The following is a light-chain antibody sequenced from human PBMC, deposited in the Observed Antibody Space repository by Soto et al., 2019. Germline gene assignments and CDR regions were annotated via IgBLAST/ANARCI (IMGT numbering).Light chain of an antibody. V-gene: IGLV2-14*03. CDR1: NSDVGAYPY. CDR3: SSYATSGTNVI. J-gene: IGLJ2*01. Sequence: QSALTQPASVSGSPGQSITISCTGTNSDVGAYPYVSWYQQHPGNAPKLLIYEVADRPSGVSDRFSGSKSGNTASLTISALQAEDEAVYYCSSYATSGTNVIFGGGTKLTV. CDR2: EVA.